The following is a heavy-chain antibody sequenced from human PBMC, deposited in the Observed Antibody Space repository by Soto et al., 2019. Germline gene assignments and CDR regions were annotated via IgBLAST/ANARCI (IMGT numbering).Heavy chain of an antibody. CDR3: ASGYGRHYYSCGMDV. J-gene: IGHJ6*02. CDR2: MYHSGST. V-gene: IGHV4-30-2*02. D-gene: IGHD1-26*01. CDR1: GGSISSGGYS. Sequence: SETLSLTCAVSGGSISSGGYSWSWIRQPPGKGLEWIGYMYHSGSTNYNPSLKSRVTISVDTSKNQFSLKLSSVTAADTAVYYCASGYGRHYYSCGMDVWCQGTTGTVSS.